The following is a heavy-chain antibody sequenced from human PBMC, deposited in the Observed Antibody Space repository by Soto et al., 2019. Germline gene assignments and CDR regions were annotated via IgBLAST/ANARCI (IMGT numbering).Heavy chain of an antibody. Sequence: QVRLQESGPGLVKPSETLSLSCLVSGDSVGNGPYYWSWIRQSPGGGLEWIAYIYYSGSTNVNPPLESRFNISLDVSKNQFFLELRAVTAADAAVYFCARVGSSCHSGGCYYYYGLGVWGQGTPVAISS. J-gene: IGHJ6*02. D-gene: IGHD1-26*01. CDR3: ARVGSSCHSGGCYYYYGLGV. CDR2: IYYSGST. V-gene: IGHV4-61*01. CDR1: GDSVGNGPYY.